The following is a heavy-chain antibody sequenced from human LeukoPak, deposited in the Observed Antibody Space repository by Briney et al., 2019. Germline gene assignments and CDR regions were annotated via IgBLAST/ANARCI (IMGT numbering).Heavy chain of an antibody. J-gene: IGHJ6*03. CDR3: ARESSSSSPREDYYYYMDV. D-gene: IGHD6-6*01. V-gene: IGHV3-66*02. CDR1: GFTVSSNY. Sequence: GGSLRLSCAASGFTVSSNYTSWVRQAPGKGLEWVSVIYSGGSTYYADSVKGRFTISRDNSKNTLYLQMNSLRAEDTAVYYCARESSSSSPREDYYYYMDVWGKGTTVTVSS. CDR2: IYSGGST.